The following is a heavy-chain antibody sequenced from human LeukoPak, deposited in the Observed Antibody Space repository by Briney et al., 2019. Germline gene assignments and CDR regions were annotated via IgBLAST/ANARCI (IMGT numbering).Heavy chain of an antibody. Sequence: SETLSLTCTVSGGSISSYYWSWIRQPPGKGLEWIGYIYYSGSTYYNPSLKSRVTISVDTSKNQFSLKLSSVTAADTAVYYCARDSLNYYDSSGPRPSSDAFDIWGQGTMVTVSS. D-gene: IGHD3-22*01. J-gene: IGHJ3*02. CDR1: GGSISSYY. CDR3: ARDSLNYYDSSGPRPSSDAFDI. V-gene: IGHV4-30-4*08. CDR2: IYYSGST.